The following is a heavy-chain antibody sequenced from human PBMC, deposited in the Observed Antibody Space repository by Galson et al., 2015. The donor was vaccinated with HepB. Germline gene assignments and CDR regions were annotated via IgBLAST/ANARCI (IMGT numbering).Heavy chain of an antibody. V-gene: IGHV1-2*02. J-gene: IGHJ4*02. CDR2: INPNSGGT. CDR3: ARESAKFNDF. CDR1: GYTFTGYY. Sequence: SVKVSCKASGYTFTGYYMHWVRQAPGQGLEWMGLINPNSGGTNYAQRFQGRVTMTRDTSISTAYLELSSLRSDDTAVYYCARESAKFNDFWGQGTLVTVSS.